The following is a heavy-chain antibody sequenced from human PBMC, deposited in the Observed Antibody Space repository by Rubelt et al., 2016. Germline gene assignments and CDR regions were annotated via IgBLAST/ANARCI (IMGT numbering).Heavy chain of an antibody. V-gene: IGHV1-8*01. Sequence: MGWMNPNSGNTGYAQKFQGRVTMTRNTSISTAYMELSSLRSEDTAVYYCAGVGLRVRNFDYWGQGTLVTVSS. CDR3: AGVGLRVRNFDY. CDR2: MNPNSGNT. J-gene: IGHJ4*02. D-gene: IGHD3-16*01.